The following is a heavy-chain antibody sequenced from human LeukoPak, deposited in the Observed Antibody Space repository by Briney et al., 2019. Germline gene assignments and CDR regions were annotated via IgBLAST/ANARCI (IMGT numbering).Heavy chain of an antibody. J-gene: IGHJ3*02. CDR2: INPNSGGT. CDR3: ASGVGKQWLVSPTDDDAFDI. CDR1: GYTFTVSY. Sequence: ASVKVSCKASGYTFTVSYMHWVRQAPGQGLEWMGWINPNSGGTNYAQKFQGRVTMTRDTSISTAYMELSRLRSDDTAVYYCASGVGKQWLVSPTDDDAFDIWGQGTMVTVSS. V-gene: IGHV1-2*02. D-gene: IGHD6-19*01.